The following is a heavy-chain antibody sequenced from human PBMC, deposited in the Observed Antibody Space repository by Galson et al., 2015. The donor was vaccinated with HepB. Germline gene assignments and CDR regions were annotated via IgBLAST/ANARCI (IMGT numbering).Heavy chain of an antibody. CDR2: ISAYNGNT. CDR3: ARDFDDFWSGKEGP. CDR1: GYTFTSYG. J-gene: IGHJ5*02. Sequence: SVKVSCKASGYTFTSYGISWVRQAPGQGLEWMGWISAYNGNTNYAQKLQGRVTMTTDTSTSTAYMELRSLRSDDAAVYYCARDFDDFWSGKEGPWGQGTLVTVSS. V-gene: IGHV1-18*04. D-gene: IGHD3-3*01.